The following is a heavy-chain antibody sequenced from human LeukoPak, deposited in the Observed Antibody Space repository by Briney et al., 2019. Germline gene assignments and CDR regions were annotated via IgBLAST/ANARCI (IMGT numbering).Heavy chain of an antibody. CDR3: ARDTIVGAFQH. V-gene: IGHV3-53*01. D-gene: IGHD1-26*01. CDR2: IYSGGST. Sequence: GGSLRLSCAASGFTVRTNYMSWVRQAPGKGLEWVSIIYSGGSTYYADSVKGRFTISRDISKNTLYLQMSSLRAEDTAVYYCARDTIVGAFQHWGQGTLVTVSS. J-gene: IGHJ1*01. CDR1: GFTVRTNY.